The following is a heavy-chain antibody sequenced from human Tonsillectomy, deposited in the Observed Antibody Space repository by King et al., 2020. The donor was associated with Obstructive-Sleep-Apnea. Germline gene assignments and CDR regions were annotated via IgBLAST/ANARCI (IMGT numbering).Heavy chain of an antibody. J-gene: IGHJ6*02. V-gene: IGHV3-30*04. CDR3: ASSMATGAYYYGMDV. CDR2: ILYGSNK. CDR1: GFTFSSYS. Sequence: QVQLVESGGGVVQPGRSLRVSCAASGFTFSSYSMHWVRQAPGKGLEWVAVILYGSNKFYADSVKGRFTISRDISKNTLYLQMNSLRAEDTAVYYCASSMATGAYYYGMDVWGQGTTVTVSS. D-gene: IGHD5-24*01.